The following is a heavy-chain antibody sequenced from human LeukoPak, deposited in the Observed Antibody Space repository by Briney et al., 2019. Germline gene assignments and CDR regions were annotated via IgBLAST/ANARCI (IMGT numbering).Heavy chain of an antibody. CDR3: AKEGVDGYIPSAFDI. Sequence: GGSLRLSCAASGFTFSSYAMSWVRQAPGKGLEWVSGISGSGGRTYYADSVKGRFSISRDNSKNTLYLQMNSLRAEDTAVYYCAKEGVDGYIPSAFDIWGQGTMVTVSS. CDR2: ISGSGGRT. CDR1: GFTFSSYA. J-gene: IGHJ3*02. V-gene: IGHV3-23*01. D-gene: IGHD5-24*01.